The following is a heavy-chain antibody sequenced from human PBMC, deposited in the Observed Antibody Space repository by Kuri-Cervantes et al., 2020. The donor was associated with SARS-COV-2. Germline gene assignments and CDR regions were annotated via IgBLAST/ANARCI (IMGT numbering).Heavy chain of an antibody. Sequence: LEWVSLMRSTNSYIKYAASVKGRFTISRDNAKNSLYLQMNSLRAEDTAVYYCARHYYDSSGYIPNDYWGQGTLVTVSS. J-gene: IGHJ4*02. V-gene: IGHV3-21*01. CDR3: ARHYYDSSGYIPNDY. D-gene: IGHD3-22*01. CDR2: MRSTNSYI.